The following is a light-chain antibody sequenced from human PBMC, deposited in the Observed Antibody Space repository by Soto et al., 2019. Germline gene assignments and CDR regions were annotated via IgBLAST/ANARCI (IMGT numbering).Light chain of an antibody. CDR3: QQYGSSPWT. V-gene: IGKV3-20*01. Sequence: EIVLTQSPGTLALSPGERATLSCRASQSISSTYLAWYQQKPGQARRLLIYGASSRATGIPDRFSGSASGSDFTLTISRRGPEDVAVYYCQQYGSSPWTFGRGTKVEIK. J-gene: IGKJ1*01. CDR1: QSISSTY. CDR2: GAS.